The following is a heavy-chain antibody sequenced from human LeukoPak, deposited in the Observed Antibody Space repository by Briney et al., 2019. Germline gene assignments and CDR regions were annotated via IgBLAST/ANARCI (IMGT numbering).Heavy chain of an antibody. J-gene: IGHJ3*02. D-gene: IGHD6-13*01. CDR3: AKVRVSSWYYDAFDI. V-gene: IGHV3-30*18. CDR1: GFTFSSYG. Sequence: GSLRLSCAASGFTFSSYGMHWVRQAPGKGLEWVAVISYDGSNKYYADSVKGRFTISRDNSKNTLYLQMNSLRAEDTAVYYCAKVRVSSWYYDAFDIWGQGTMVTVSS. CDR2: ISYDGSNK.